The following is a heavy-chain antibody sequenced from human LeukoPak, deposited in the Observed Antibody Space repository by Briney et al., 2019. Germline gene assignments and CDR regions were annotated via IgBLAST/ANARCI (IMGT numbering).Heavy chain of an antibody. J-gene: IGHJ4*02. CDR2: IYYSGST. Sequence: PSETLSLTCTVSGGSISSGDYYWSWIRQPPGKGLEWIGYIYYSGSTYYNPSLKSRVTISVDTSKNQFSLKLSSVTAADTAVYYCAREMRRYYFDYWGQGTLVTVSS. CDR3: AREMRRYYFDY. D-gene: IGHD6-25*01. V-gene: IGHV4-30-4*08. CDR1: GGSISSGDYY.